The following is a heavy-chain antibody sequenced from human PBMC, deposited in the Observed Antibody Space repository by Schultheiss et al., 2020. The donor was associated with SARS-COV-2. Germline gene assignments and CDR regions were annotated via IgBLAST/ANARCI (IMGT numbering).Heavy chain of an antibody. CDR1: GGSISSGGYY. J-gene: IGHJ4*02. D-gene: IGHD2/OR15-2a*01. CDR2: INHSGST. CDR3: ASSMRRGY. V-gene: IGHV4-39*07. Sequence: SETLSLTCTVSGGSISSGGYYWSWIRQPPGKGLEWIGEINHSGSTNYNPSLKSRVTISVDTSKNQFSLKLSSVTAADTAVYYCASSMRRGYWGQGTLVTVSS.